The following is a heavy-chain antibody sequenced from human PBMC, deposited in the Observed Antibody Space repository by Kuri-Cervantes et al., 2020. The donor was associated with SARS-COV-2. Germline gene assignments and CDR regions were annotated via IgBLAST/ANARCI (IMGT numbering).Heavy chain of an antibody. D-gene: IGHD6-25*01. CDR1: GGTFSSYA. Sequence: SVKVSCKASGGTFSSYAISWVRQAPGQGLEWMGGIIPIFGTANYAQKFQGRVTITADKSTGTAYMELSSLRSEDTAVYYCASSPESGPYYYYYGMDVWGQGTTVTVSS. V-gene: IGHV1-69*06. J-gene: IGHJ6*02. CDR2: IIPIFGTA. CDR3: ASSPESGPYYYYYGMDV.